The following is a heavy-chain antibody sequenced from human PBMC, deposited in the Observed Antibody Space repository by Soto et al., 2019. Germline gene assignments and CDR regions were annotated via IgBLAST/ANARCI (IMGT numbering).Heavy chain of an antibody. V-gene: IGHV3-30*18. Sequence: PGGSLRLSCAASRFTFSNYGMHWVRQTPGKGLEWVAVISYDGSNKYYADSVKGRFTISRDNSKNTLYLQMNNLRAEDTAVYYCVKGGYHYFDYWGQGTLVTVSS. J-gene: IGHJ4*02. D-gene: IGHD5-12*01. CDR3: VKGGYHYFDY. CDR2: ISYDGSNK. CDR1: RFTFSNYG.